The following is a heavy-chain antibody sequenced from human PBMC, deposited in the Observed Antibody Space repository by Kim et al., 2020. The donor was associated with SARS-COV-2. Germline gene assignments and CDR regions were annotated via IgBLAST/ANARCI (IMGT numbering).Heavy chain of an antibody. Sequence: GGSLRLSCAASGFTFSSYGMTWVRQVPGKGLEWVSTISRGGGSRYYVDSVKGRCTISRDDSNNILYLQMNSLRADDTALYYCARDVAYYGSAFDSWGPGTLVTVSS. V-gene: IGHV3-23*01. CDR2: ISRGGGSR. CDR3: ARDVAYYGSAFDS. CDR1: GFTFSSYG. D-gene: IGHD3-10*01. J-gene: IGHJ4*02.